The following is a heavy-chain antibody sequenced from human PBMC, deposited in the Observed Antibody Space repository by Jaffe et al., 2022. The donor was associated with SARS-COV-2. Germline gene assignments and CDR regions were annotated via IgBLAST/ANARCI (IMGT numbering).Heavy chain of an antibody. V-gene: IGHV3-30-3*01. CDR3: ARLGSIVAAVRGRLDS. CDR1: GFPLRNYA. Sequence: QVQLVESGGGVVQPGRSLRLSCLASGFPLRNYAMHWVRQTPGKGLEWLAAVSYDATTDHYAESVKGRFTISRDNSKNRVFLQMTSLKIDDTGVYYCARLGSIVAAVRGRLDSWGQGTQVTVTS. CDR2: VSYDATTD. D-gene: IGHD1-26*01. J-gene: IGHJ4*02.